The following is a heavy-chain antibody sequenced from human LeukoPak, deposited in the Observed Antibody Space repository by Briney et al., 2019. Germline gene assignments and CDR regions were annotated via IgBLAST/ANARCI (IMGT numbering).Heavy chain of an antibody. Sequence: GGSLRLSCAASGFTFSSYWMNWARQAPGKGLEWVASINHNGNVNYYVDSVKGRFTISRDNAKNSLYLQMSNLRAEDTAVYYCARSITIFGVVINWGQGTLVTVSS. J-gene: IGHJ4*02. V-gene: IGHV3-7*01. D-gene: IGHD3-3*01. CDR2: INHNGNVN. CDR1: GFTFSSYW. CDR3: ARSITIFGVVIN.